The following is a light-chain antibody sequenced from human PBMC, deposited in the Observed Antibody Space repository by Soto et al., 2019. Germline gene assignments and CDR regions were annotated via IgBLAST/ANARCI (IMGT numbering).Light chain of an antibody. J-gene: IGKJ5*01. Sequence: ELVLTQSPGTLSLSPGERATLSWRASQSVSSSYLACYQQKPGQAPRLLIYGASSRATGIPDRFSGSGSGTDFTLTISRLEPEDFAVYYCQQYGSSITFGQGTRLEIK. CDR2: GAS. V-gene: IGKV3-20*01. CDR3: QQYGSSIT. CDR1: QSVSSSY.